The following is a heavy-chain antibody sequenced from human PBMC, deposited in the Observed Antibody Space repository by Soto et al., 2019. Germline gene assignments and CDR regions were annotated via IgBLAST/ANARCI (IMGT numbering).Heavy chain of an antibody. D-gene: IGHD2-2*01. V-gene: IGHV3-30*18. Sequence: XLGLSCADSGFTFSNYGMHWVRQAPGNGLEWVAVISYDGSDKYYADSVKGRFSISRDNSKNTLYLRMNSLRAEDTAVYYCAKVTGYCSSSSCRRDYYYYYGMDVWGQGTTVTVSS. J-gene: IGHJ6*02. CDR2: ISYDGSDK. CDR1: GFTFSNYG. CDR3: AKVTGYCSSSSCRRDYYYYYGMDV.